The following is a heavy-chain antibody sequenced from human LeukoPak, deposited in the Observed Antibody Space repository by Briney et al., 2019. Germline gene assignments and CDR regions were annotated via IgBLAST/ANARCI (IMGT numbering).Heavy chain of an antibody. CDR1: GGSISSGGYS. J-gene: IGHJ3*02. D-gene: IGHD3-22*01. V-gene: IGHV4-30-2*01. CDR2: LYHSGST. Sequence: PSETLSLTCAVSGGSISSGGYSWSWIRQPPGKGLEWIGYLYHSGSTYYNPSLKSRVTISVDRSKNQFSLKLSSVTAADTAVYYCARSEVRHYDSTDAFDIWGQGTMVTVSS. CDR3: ARSEVRHYDSTDAFDI.